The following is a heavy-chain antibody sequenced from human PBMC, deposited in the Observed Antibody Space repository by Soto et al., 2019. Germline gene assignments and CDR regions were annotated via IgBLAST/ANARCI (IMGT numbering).Heavy chain of an antibody. Sequence: GGSLRLSCAASGFTFSSYWMCWVRQAPGKGLEWVAKIKQDGSENYYVDSVKGRFTISRDNAKTSLYLQMNSLRAEDTAVYYCARDPNIVLVPAALRSYYYYYGMDVWGQGTTVTVSS. CDR3: ARDPNIVLVPAALRSYYYYYGMDV. CDR2: IKQDGSEN. J-gene: IGHJ6*02. D-gene: IGHD2-2*01. CDR1: GFTFSSYW. V-gene: IGHV3-7*01.